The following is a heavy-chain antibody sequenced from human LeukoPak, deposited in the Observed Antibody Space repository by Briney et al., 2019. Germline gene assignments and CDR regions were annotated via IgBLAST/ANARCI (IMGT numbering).Heavy chain of an antibody. D-gene: IGHD3-10*01. CDR2: ISTKNDKT. CDR1: GYSFDNYG. CDR3: ARSALKYYSSGSYF. J-gene: IGHJ1*01. V-gene: IGHV1-18*04. Sequence: ASVKVSCKASGYSFDNYGFSWMRQAPGQGLEWMGWISTKNDKTNYAPKFQDRVTMTTDTSTSTAYMELRNLRSDDTAVYYCARSALKYYSSGSYFRGQGTLVTVSS.